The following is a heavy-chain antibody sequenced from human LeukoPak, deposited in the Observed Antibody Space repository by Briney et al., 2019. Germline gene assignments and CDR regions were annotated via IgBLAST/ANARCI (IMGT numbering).Heavy chain of an antibody. CDR3: ARAASNFYNWFDP. V-gene: IGHV1-8*03. D-gene: IGHD2/OR15-2a*01. CDR2: MNPNSGNT. Sequence: GPSVKVSCKASGYTFTSYDINWVRQATGQGLEWMGWMNPNSGNTGYAQKFQGRVTITRNTSISTAYMELSSLRSEDTAVYYCARAASNFYNWFDPWGQGTLVTVSS. J-gene: IGHJ5*02. CDR1: GYTFTSYD.